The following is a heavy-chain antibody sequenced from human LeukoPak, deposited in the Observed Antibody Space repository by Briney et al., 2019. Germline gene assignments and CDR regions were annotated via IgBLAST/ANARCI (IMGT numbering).Heavy chain of an antibody. J-gene: IGHJ4*02. CDR1: GYSISSGYY. Sequence: SETLSLTCTVSGYSISSGYYWGWIRRPPGKGLEWIGSIYHSGSTYYNPSLKSRVTISVDTSKNHFSLNLSSVTAADTAVYSCARDFGPCSSTSCYLWYFDYWGQGTLVTVSS. D-gene: IGHD2-2*01. V-gene: IGHV4-38-2*02. CDR2: IYHSGST. CDR3: ARDFGPCSSTSCYLWYFDY.